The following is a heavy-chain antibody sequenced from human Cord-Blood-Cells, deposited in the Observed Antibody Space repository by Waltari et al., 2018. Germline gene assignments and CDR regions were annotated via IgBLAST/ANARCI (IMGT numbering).Heavy chain of an antibody. CDR3: ATGFVSSSWFDY. Sequence: QVQLVQSGAEVQKPGAAVKVSCTVSGSTLTEVTIHWAGQAPRKGLEWMGGFDPEDGETIYAQKFQGRVTMTEDTSTDTAYMELSSLRSEDTAVYYCATGFVSSSWFDYWGQGTLVTVSS. CDR1: GSTLTEVT. J-gene: IGHJ4*02. CDR2: FDPEDGET. V-gene: IGHV1-24*01. D-gene: IGHD6-13*01.